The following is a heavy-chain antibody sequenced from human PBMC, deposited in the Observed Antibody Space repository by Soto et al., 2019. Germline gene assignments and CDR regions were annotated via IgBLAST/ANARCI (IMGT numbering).Heavy chain of an antibody. CDR3: ARARIAAACTCCVY. V-gene: IGHV3-21*01. J-gene: IGHJ4*02. CDR2: ISSSSSYI. Sequence: EVQLVESGGGLVKPGGSLRLSCAASGFTFSSYSMNWVRQAPGKGLEWVSYISSSSSYIYYADSVKGRFTISRDNAKNSLYLQMNSLRAEDTAVYYCARARIAAACTCCVYWGQGTLVTVSS. CDR1: GFTFSSYS. D-gene: IGHD6-13*01.